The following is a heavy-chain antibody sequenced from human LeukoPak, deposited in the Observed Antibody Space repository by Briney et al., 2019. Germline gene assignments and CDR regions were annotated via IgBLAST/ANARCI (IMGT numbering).Heavy chain of an antibody. CDR1: GGAIRSGDYY. D-gene: IGHD3-22*01. J-gene: IGHJ4*02. CDR3: ARAGAPFGYDRPVDY. CDR2: IYYSGST. Sequence: PLGTLSLTCTVSGGAIRSGDYYWGWIRPPPGEGLGWSRYIYYSGSTYYNPSLKSRVTISVYTSKNQFSLKLSSVTAADTAVYYCARAGAPFGYDRPVDYWGQGTLVTASS. V-gene: IGHV4-30-4*01.